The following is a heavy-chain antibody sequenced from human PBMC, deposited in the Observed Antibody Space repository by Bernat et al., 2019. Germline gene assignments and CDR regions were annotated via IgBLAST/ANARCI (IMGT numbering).Heavy chain of an antibody. CDR1: GFTFSSYG. CDR3: AKERDSSNWYGGGFDY. Sequence: VQLLESGGGVVQPGRSLRLSCAASGFTFSSYGMHWVRQAPGNGLEWVAVISNDGRNKYYADSVKDRLTISRDNSQNTLYLQMNSLRVEDTAVYYCAKERDSSNWYGGGFDYWGQGTLVTVSS. V-gene: IGHV3-30*18. D-gene: IGHD6-13*01. J-gene: IGHJ4*02. CDR2: ISNDGRNK.